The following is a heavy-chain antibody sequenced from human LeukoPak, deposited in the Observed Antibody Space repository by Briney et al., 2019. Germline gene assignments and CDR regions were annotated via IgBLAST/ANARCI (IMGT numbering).Heavy chain of an antibody. J-gene: IGHJ4*02. Sequence: SETLSLTCAVYGGSFSGYYWSWIRQPPGKGLEWIGEINHSGSTNYNPSLKSRVTISVDTSKNQFSLKLSSVTAADTAVYYCARGGNSGYDYWGQGTLVTVSS. V-gene: IGHV4-34*01. CDR2: INHSGST. D-gene: IGHD5-12*01. CDR3: ARGGNSGYDY. CDR1: GGSFSGYY.